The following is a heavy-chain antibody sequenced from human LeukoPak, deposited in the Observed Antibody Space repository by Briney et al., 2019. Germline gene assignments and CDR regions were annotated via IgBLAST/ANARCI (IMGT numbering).Heavy chain of an antibody. J-gene: IGHJ4*02. CDR2: INSDGSDT. V-gene: IGHV3-74*01. Sequence: PGGSLRLSCAASGFTFRSYWMHWVRQAPGKGLVWVSGINSDGSDTSYADDVKGRFTISRDNAKNTLCLQMNSLRAEDTAVYYCARVGIQRYFDYWGQGTLVTVSS. D-gene: IGHD5-18*01. CDR1: GFTFRSYW. CDR3: ARVGIQRYFDY.